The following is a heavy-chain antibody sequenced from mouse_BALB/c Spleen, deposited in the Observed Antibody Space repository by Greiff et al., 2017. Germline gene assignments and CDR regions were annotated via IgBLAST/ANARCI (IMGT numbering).Heavy chain of an antibody. D-gene: IGHD2-14*01. J-gene: IGHJ4*01. CDR2: IWGGGST. V-gene: IGHV2-6-5*01. CDR1: GFSLTDYG. CDR3: AKQDRYDGYAMDY. Sequence: VHLVESGPGLVAPSQSLSITCTVSGFSLTDYGVSWIRQPPGKGLEWLGVIWGGGSTYYNSALKSRLSISKDNSKSQVFLKMNSLQTDDTAMYYCAKQDRYDGYAMDYWGQGTSVTVSS.